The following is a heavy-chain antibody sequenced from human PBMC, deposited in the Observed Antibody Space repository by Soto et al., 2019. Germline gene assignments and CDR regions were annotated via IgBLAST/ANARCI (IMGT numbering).Heavy chain of an antibody. CDR3: ARGWGSPDP. CDR2: ISPSGGDT. D-gene: IGHD7-27*01. CDR1: TVTLSSYG. Sequence: GGSLRLSCVAYTVTLSSYGMTWVRQAPGKGLEWVSSISPSGGDTYYADSVKGRVTISRDNSINTLYLQMDSLRVEDTALYYCARGWGSPDPWGQGTLVT. V-gene: IGHV3-23*01. J-gene: IGHJ5*02.